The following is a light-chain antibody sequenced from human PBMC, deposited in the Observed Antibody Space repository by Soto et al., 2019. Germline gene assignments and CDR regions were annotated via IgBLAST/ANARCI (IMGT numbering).Light chain of an antibody. CDR1: TGAVTSGHY. CDR2: DAT. CDR3: LLSYNGAQI. V-gene: IGLV7-46*01. Sequence: QAVVTQEPSLTVSPGGTVPLTCGSTTGAVTSGHYPDWFQQKAGQAPRTLIYDATKRHSWTPARFSGSLLGGKAALTLSGAQPEDEADYYCLLSYNGAQIFGGGTKVTVL. J-gene: IGLJ2*01.